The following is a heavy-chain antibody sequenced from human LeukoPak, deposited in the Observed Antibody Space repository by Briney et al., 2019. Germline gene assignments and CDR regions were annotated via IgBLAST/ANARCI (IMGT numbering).Heavy chain of an antibody. V-gene: IGHV4-39*01. CDR3: ARLITNVNGNWFDP. J-gene: IGHJ5*02. CDR1: GGSISSGTYF. CDR2: INYSGTT. D-gene: IGHD2-21*01. Sequence: SETLSLICTVSGGSISSGTYFWVWVRQPPGKGLGWIASINYSGTTYYTASLNSQVTISVDTSKNQFSLKLTSVTAADTAVYYCARLITNVNGNWFDPWGQGTLVTVSS.